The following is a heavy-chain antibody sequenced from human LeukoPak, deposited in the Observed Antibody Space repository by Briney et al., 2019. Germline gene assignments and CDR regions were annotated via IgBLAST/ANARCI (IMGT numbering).Heavy chain of an antibody. J-gene: IGHJ4*02. CDR3: TSLTPGIVGASSVSY. V-gene: IGHV3-30*01. Sequence: PGRSLRLSCAASGFTFSTYGVNWVRQAPGKGLEWVAVISYDGSNKYYADSVEGRFTHSRDSSKNTLYLQMNSLRAEDTAVYYCTSLTPGIVGASSVSYWGQGTLVAVSS. CDR1: GFTFSTYG. D-gene: IGHD1-26*01. CDR2: ISYDGSNK.